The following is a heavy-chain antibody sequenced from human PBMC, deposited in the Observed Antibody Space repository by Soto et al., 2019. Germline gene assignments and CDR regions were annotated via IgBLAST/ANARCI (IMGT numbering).Heavy chain of an antibody. CDR1: EYTFSAYY. Sequence: ASVKVSCKASEYTFSAYYMHWVRQAPGQGLEWVGWINPDSGETKYAQKFQGRVTLTREASISTAYMDLISLRSDDTAVYYCARAEDTRLQPYHYYYGMDVWGQGTTVTVSS. J-gene: IGHJ6*02. V-gene: IGHV1-2*02. D-gene: IGHD4-4*01. CDR3: ARAEDTRLQPYHYYYGMDV. CDR2: INPDSGET.